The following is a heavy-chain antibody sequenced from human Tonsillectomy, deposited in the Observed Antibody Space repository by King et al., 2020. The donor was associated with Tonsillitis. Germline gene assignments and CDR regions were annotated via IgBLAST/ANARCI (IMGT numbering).Heavy chain of an antibody. Sequence: QLVQSGGGLVKPGGSLRLSCAASGFTFRNAWMSWVRQAPGKGLEWVGRIKSKMDGGTTDYAAHVKGRFTISRDDSKKTLYLQMNSLKTEDTAVYYCSTGDEVVGLPPWDYWGQGPLVPVPS. V-gene: IGHV3-15*01. J-gene: IGHJ4*02. CDR3: STGDEVVGLPPWDY. CDR1: GFTFRNAW. D-gene: IGHD3-10*01. CDR2: IKSKMDGGTT.